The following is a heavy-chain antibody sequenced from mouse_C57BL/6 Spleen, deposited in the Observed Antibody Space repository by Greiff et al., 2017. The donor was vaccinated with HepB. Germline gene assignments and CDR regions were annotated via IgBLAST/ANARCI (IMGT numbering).Heavy chain of an antibody. CDR2: IDPSDSYT. J-gene: IGHJ2*01. V-gene: IGHV1-59*01. CDR3: ARNYGRHYFDY. CDR1: GYTFTSYW. Sequence: QVQLQQSGAELVRPGTSVKLSCKASGYTFTSYWMHWVKQRPGQGLEWIGVIDPSDSYTNYNQKFKGKATLTVDTSSSTAYMQLSSLTSEDSAVYYCARNYGRHYFDYWGQGTTLTVSS. D-gene: IGHD1-1*01.